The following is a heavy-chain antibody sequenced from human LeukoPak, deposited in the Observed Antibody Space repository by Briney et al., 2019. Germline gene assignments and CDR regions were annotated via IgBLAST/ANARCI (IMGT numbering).Heavy chain of an antibody. D-gene: IGHD3-22*01. CDR3: ATGDRITMIVVVPFQH. J-gene: IGHJ1*01. V-gene: IGHV1-69-2*01. Sequence: ASVKVSRTVSGYTFTDYYMHWGQQPPAQGIEWMGLVDTEDGEKINAEKIQGRVTITADTSTDTAYMELSSLRSEDTAVYYCATGDRITMIVVVPFQHWGQGTLVTVSS. CDR2: VDTEDGEK. CDR1: GYTFTDYY.